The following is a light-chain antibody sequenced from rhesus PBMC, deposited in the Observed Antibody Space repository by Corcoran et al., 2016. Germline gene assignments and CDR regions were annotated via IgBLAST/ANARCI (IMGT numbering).Light chain of an antibody. J-gene: IGLJ6*01. V-gene: IGLV10-114*01. CDR3: SAWDSSLNAHV. Sequence: QAGLTQPPSVSKALRQTVTLTCTGNSNNVAYQGAAWLQQQQGHPPKLLSHRNNNRPSGISERFSASRSGNTASLTSTGLQPEDEADYDCSAWDSSLNAHVFGSGTKLTVL. CDR1: SNNVAYQG. CDR2: RNN.